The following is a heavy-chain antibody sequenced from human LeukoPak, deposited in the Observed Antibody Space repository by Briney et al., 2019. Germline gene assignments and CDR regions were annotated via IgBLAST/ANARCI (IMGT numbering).Heavy chain of an antibody. Sequence: GGSLRLSCAASGFTFSDYYMSWIRQAPGKGLEWVSYISSSGSTIYYADSVKGRFTISRDNAKNSLYLQMNSLRAEDTAVYYCARIGIAAAGNQEYFDYWGQGTLVTVSS. CDR1: GFTFSDYY. CDR3: ARIGIAAAGNQEYFDY. CDR2: ISSSGSTI. J-gene: IGHJ4*02. V-gene: IGHV3-11*01. D-gene: IGHD6-13*01.